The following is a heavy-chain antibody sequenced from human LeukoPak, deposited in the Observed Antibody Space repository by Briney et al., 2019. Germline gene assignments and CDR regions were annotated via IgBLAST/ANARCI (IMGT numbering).Heavy chain of an antibody. J-gene: IGHJ4*02. CDR2: ISAYNGNT. CDR3: ARDFSLNYYDSSGYSDY. D-gene: IGHD3-22*01. Sequence: VASVKVSCKASGYTFTSYGISWVRQAPGQGLEWMGWISAYNGNTNYAQKLQGRVTMTTDTSTSTAYMELRSLRSDDTAVYYCARDFSLNYYDSSGYSDYWGQGTLVTVSS. V-gene: IGHV1-18*01. CDR1: GYTFTSYG.